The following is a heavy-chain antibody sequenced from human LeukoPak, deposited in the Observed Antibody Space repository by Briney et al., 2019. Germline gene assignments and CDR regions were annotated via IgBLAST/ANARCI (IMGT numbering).Heavy chain of an antibody. CDR1: GYSFTSYW. D-gene: IGHD2-15*01. V-gene: IGHV5-51*01. J-gene: IGHJ4*02. CDR2: IYPDDCDT. Sequence: GESLKISCKGSGYSFTSYWIGWVRQMPGKGLEYMAIIYPDDCDTRYSPSFQGQVTISADKSISTAYLQWSSLKASDTAMYYCVRRQYCSGGSCFSGSYDYWGQGTLVTVSS. CDR3: VRRQYCSGGSCFSGSYDY.